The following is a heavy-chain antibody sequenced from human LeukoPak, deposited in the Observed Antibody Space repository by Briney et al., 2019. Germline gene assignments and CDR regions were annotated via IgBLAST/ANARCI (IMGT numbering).Heavy chain of an antibody. Sequence: PSETLSLTGTASGGSISRGDYYWSWIRQPPGKGLEWTAYMYYSGSTYYNPSLKSRVTMSADTSRNQLSLKLGSVTAADTAVYYCARPYYYDSRIDPWGQGILVTVSS. V-gene: IGHV4-30-4*01. D-gene: IGHD3-22*01. CDR1: GGSISRGDYY. CDR3: ARPYYYDSRIDP. CDR2: MYYSGST. J-gene: IGHJ5*02.